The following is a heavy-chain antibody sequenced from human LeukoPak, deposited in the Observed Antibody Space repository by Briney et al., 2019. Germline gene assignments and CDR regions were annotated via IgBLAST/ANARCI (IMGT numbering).Heavy chain of an antibody. J-gene: IGHJ4*02. V-gene: IGHV3-23*01. CDR2: IDANAVGT. D-gene: IGHD3-22*01. CDR3: AKRVQYDDSHYCIFDY. Sequence: PGGSLRLSCAASGFTFSNYVMNWVRQAPGKGLEWVSTIDANAVGTYYADSVKGRFTISRDNSKNTLYLQMSSLRAGDTAVYYCAKRVQYDDSHYCIFDYWGQGTLVTVSS. CDR1: GFTFSNYV.